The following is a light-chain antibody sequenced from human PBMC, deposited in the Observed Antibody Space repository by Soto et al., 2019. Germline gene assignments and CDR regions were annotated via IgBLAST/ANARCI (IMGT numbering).Light chain of an antibody. J-gene: IGKJ4*01. CDR1: QDISNS. Sequence: DIQMTQSPSSVSASVGDRVTITCRASQDISNSLAWYQQKPGKAPKLLIYAASSLQSGVPSRFSGSGSGTDFTLTISSLQPEDFATYYCQQADRFPLTFGGGTKVEIK. CDR3: QQADRFPLT. CDR2: AAS. V-gene: IGKV1D-12*01.